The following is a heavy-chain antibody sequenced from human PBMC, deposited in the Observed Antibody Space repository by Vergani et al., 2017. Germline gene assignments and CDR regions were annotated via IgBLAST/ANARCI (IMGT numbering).Heavy chain of an antibody. CDR3: ARVGEYSSSWRQPDYYYMDV. V-gene: IGHV1-69*06. CDR2: IIPIFGTA. CDR1: GGTFSSYA. J-gene: IGHJ6*03. Sequence: QVQLVQSGAEVKKPGSSVKVSCKASGGTFSSYAISWVRQAPGQGLEWMGGIIPIFGTANYEQKFQGRVTITAEKSTSTAYMELSSLRSEDTAVYYCARVGEYSSSWRQPDYYYMDVWGKGTTVTVSS. D-gene: IGHD6-6*01.